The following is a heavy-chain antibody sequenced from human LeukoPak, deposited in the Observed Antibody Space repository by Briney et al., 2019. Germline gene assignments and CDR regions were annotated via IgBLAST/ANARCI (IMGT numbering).Heavy chain of an antibody. CDR3: ARGLNDLNDAFDI. D-gene: IGHD2-21*02. J-gene: IGHJ3*02. Sequence: GGSLRLSCAASGFTFSSYGMHWVRQAPGKGLEWVSHINSDGSSTNYADSVKGRFTISRDNANNTLYLQMNSLRAEDTAVYYCARGLNDLNDAFDIWGQGTMVTVSS. CDR2: INSDGSST. V-gene: IGHV3-74*01. CDR1: GFTFSSYG.